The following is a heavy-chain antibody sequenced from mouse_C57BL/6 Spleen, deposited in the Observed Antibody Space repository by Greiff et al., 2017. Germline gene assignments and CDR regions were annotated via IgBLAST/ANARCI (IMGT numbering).Heavy chain of an antibody. CDR3: AKEGYDGYYGAMDY. Sequence: QVQLQQSGPELVKPGASVKISCKASGYAFSSSWMNWVKQRPGKGLEWIGRIYPGDGDTNYNGKFKGKATLTADKSSSTAYMQLSSLTSEDSAVYFCAKEGYDGYYGAMDYWGQGTSVTVSS. CDR1: GYAFSSSW. J-gene: IGHJ4*01. D-gene: IGHD2-3*01. CDR2: IYPGDGDT. V-gene: IGHV1-82*01.